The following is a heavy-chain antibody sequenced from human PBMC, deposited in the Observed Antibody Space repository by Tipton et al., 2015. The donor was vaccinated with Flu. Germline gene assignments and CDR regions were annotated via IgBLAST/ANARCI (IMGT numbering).Heavy chain of an antibody. V-gene: IGHV3-30*18. J-gene: IGHJ6*02. CDR3: AKDPGGSSLSLFYYYDMDV. Sequence: QVQLVQSGGGVVQPGGSLRLSCTASGFTFSNYGMHWVRQAPGKGLEWVAIISYDGIERSYADSVKGRFTISRDNSKSTLILQMNSLRPEDTAVYYCAKDPGGSSLSLFYYYDMDVWGQGTTVTVSS. D-gene: IGHD6-13*01. CDR2: ISYDGIER. CDR1: GFTFSNYG.